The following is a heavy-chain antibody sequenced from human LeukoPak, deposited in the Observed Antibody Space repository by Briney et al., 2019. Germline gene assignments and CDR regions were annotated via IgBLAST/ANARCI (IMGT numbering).Heavy chain of an antibody. CDR3: ARDSYGSGSSYNDYYYYMDV. J-gene: IGHJ6*03. CDR1: GGSVSGSY. D-gene: IGHD3-10*01. Sequence: SETLSLTCTVSGGSVSGSYWSWVRQSPGRGLEWIGYIYYSGATNYNPSLKSRVSISIDTSKNQFSLKLSSVTPADTAVYYCARDSYGSGSSYNDYYYYMDVWGKGTTVTIS. V-gene: IGHV4-59*02. CDR2: IYYSGAT.